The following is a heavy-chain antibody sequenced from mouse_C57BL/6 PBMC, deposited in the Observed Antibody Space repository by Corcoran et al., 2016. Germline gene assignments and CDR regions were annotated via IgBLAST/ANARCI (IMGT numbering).Heavy chain of an antibody. J-gene: IGHJ3*01. D-gene: IGHD1-1*01. CDR1: GYTFTDYN. Sequence: EVQLQQSGPELVKPGASVKIPCKASGYTFTDYNMDWVKQSHGKSLEWIGDINPNNGGTIYNQKFKGKATLTVDKSSSTAYMELRSLTSEDTAVYYCARSGDYYGSSYVWFAYWGQGTLVTVSA. V-gene: IGHV1-18*01. CDR2: INPNNGGT. CDR3: ARSGDYYGSSYVWFAY.